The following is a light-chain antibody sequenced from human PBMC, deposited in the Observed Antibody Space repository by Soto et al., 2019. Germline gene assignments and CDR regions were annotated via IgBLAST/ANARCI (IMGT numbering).Light chain of an antibody. CDR3: QQYNDWPPIT. J-gene: IGKJ5*01. CDR2: DAS. Sequence: IVTRQTPATRSGSQGERPTLSCRARQSVSSNLAWYQQKPVQAPRLLIYDASTRATVIPARFSGSGSGTEFTLTISSLQSEDFAVYYCQQYNDWPPITFGQGTLLEIK. V-gene: IGKV3-15*01. CDR1: QSVSSN.